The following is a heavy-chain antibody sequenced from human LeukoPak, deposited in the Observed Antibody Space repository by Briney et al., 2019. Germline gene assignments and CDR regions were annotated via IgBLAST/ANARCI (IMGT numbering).Heavy chain of an antibody. D-gene: IGHD3-3*01. J-gene: IGHJ3*02. CDR3: AKDWPHTSRSSGYDAFDI. CDR2: ISGSGGST. Sequence: PGGSLRLSCAASGFTFSSDAMSWVRQAPGKGLGWVSVISGSGGSTYYADSAKGRFTSSRDNSKNTRDLQMNSLRAEDTAVYSCAKDWPHTSRSSGYDAFDIWGQGTMVTVSS. V-gene: IGHV3-23*01. CDR1: GFTFSSDA.